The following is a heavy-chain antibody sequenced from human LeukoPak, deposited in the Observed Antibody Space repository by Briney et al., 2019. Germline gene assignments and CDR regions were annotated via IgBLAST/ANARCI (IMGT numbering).Heavy chain of an antibody. CDR3: AKCGNSGCHLIDY. V-gene: IGHV3-23*01. Sequence: PGGSLRLSCTASGFTFSRYDMSWVRQAPGKGLEWVSAISGRTGGTYYADSVKGRFTISRDNSKSTLYLQMDSLRAEDTAVYYCAKCGNSGCHLIDYWGQGTLVTVSS. J-gene: IGHJ4*02. D-gene: IGHD5-12*01. CDR1: GFTFSRYD. CDR2: ISGRTGGT.